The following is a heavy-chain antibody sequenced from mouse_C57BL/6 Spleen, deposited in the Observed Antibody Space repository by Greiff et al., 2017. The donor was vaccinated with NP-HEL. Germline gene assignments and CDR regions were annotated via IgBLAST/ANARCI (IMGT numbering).Heavy chain of an antibody. J-gene: IGHJ2*01. V-gene: IGHV1-61*01. CDR1: GYTFTSYW. Sequence: VQLQQPGAELVRPGSSVKLSCKASGYTFTSYWMDWVKQRPGQGLEWIGNIYPSDSETHYNQKFKDKATLTVDKSSSTAYMQLSSLTSEDSAVYCSARETTVVYFDYWGQGTTLTVSS. CDR3: ARETTVVYFDY. D-gene: IGHD1-1*02. CDR2: IYPSDSET.